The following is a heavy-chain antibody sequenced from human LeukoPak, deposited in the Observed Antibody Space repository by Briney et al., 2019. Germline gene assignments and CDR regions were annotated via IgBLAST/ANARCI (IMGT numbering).Heavy chain of an antibody. V-gene: IGHV4-39*01. CDR1: GGSISSSSYH. Sequence: PSETLSLTCTVSGGSISSSSYHWGWIRQPPGKGLEWIGSIYYNGSTYYNPSLKSRVTISVDTSKNLFSLKLSSVTAADTAVYYCARQKLYYDFWSGYYPFDYWGQGTLVTVSS. CDR3: ARQKLYYDFWSGYYPFDY. J-gene: IGHJ4*02. D-gene: IGHD3-3*01. CDR2: IYYNGST.